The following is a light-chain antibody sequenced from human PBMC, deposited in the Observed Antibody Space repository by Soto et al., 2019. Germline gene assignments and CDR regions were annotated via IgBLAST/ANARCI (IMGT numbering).Light chain of an antibody. CDR2: KVS. J-gene: IGKJ4*01. Sequence: DVVMTQSPLSLPVTLGQAASISCRSSQGLVYGDGHTYMHWFQQRPGQTPRRPIYKVSNRDSGVPDRFSGSASGTNFAVKISRVEAEDVGGYYCMQGTHWPPTFGGGTKVEIK. CDR3: MQGTHWPPT. CDR1: QGLVYGDGHTY. V-gene: IGKV2-30*01.